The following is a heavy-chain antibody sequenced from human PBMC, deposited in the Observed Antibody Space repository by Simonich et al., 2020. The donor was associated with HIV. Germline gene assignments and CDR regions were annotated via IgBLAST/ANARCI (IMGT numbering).Heavy chain of an antibody. D-gene: IGHD6-19*01. J-gene: IGHJ3*02. V-gene: IGHV5-51*03. CDR3: VRRMAGTDAFDI. Sequence: EVQLVQSGAAVKKPGESLKISCKGSGYNFPNYWIGWVRQMPGKGLEWMGIIYPGNSDTTDSPSFQGQGTISADKSISTAYLQWSSLKASDTAMYYCVRRMAGTDAFDIWGQGTMVTVSS. CDR2: IYPGNSDT. CDR1: GYNFPNYW.